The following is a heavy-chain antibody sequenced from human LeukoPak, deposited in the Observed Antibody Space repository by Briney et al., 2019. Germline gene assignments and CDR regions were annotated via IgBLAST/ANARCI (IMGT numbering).Heavy chain of an antibody. CDR1: GGSISSYY. V-gene: IGHV4-59*12. J-gene: IGHJ4*02. CDR2: IYHSGST. Sequence: SETLSLTCTVSGGSISSYYWSWIRQPPGKGLEWIGEIYHSGSTNYNPSLKSRVTISVDKSKNQFSLKLSSVTAADTAVYYCARARSDYYDSSGYSFDYWGQGTLVTVSS. CDR3: ARARSDYYDSSGYSFDY. D-gene: IGHD3-22*01.